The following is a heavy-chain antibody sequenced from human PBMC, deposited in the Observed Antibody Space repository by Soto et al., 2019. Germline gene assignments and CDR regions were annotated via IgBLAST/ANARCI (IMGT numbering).Heavy chain of an antibody. V-gene: IGHV4-31*03. J-gene: IGHJ6*02. Sequence: SETLSLTCTVSGGSISSGGYYWSWIRQHPGKGLEWIGYIYYSGSTYYSPSLKSRVTISVDTSKNQFSLKLSSVTAADTAVYYCASSYDFWSGYYPRYYYYGMDVWGQGTTVTVSS. CDR1: GGSISSGGYY. CDR3: ASSYDFWSGYYPRYYYYGMDV. CDR2: IYYSGST. D-gene: IGHD3-3*01.